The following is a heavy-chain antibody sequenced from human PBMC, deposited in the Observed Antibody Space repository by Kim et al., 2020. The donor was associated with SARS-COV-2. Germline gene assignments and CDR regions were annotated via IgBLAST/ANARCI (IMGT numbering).Heavy chain of an antibody. CDR3: ARDSPNYDFWSGYPHGMDV. CDR1: GGSISSGGYY. J-gene: IGHJ6*02. CDR2: IYYSGST. D-gene: IGHD3-3*01. V-gene: IGHV4-31*03. Sequence: SETLSLTCTVSGGSISSGGYYWSWIRQHPGKGLEWIGYIYYSGSTYYNPSLKSRVTISVDTSKNQFSLKLSSVTAADTAVYYCARDSPNYDFWSGYPHGMDVWGQGTTVTVSS.